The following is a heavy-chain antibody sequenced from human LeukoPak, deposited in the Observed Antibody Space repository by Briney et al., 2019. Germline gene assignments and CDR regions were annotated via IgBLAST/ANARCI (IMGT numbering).Heavy chain of an antibody. CDR3: ARVEDSSSWYSDYYYYYMDV. J-gene: IGHJ6*03. D-gene: IGHD6-13*01. CDR2: ISAYNGNT. CDR1: GGTFSSYA. Sequence: GASVKVSCKASGGTFSSYAISWVRQAPGQGLEWMGWISAYNGNTNYAQKLQGRVTMTTDTSTSTAYMELRSLRSDDTAVYYCARVEDSSSWYSDYYYYYMDVWGKGTTVTVSS. V-gene: IGHV1-18*01.